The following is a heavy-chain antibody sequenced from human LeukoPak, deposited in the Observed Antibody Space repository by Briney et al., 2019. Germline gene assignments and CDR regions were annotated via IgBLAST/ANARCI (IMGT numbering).Heavy chain of an antibody. J-gene: IGHJ4*02. Sequence: GGSLRLSCAASGFTFSNFGVNWVRQAPGKGLEWVSYISSRSSTIYYADSVKGRCTISRDNAKNSLYLQMNSLRAEDTAVYYCARGGYHAYYLDYWGQGSLVTVSS. CDR2: ISSRSSTI. CDR1: GFTFSNFG. V-gene: IGHV3-48*04. D-gene: IGHD5-18*01. CDR3: ARGGYHAYYLDY.